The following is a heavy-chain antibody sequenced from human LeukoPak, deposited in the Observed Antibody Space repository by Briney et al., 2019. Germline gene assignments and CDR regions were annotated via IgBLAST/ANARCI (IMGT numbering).Heavy chain of an antibody. CDR3: ARRPWDGSGSRSPYYFDY. Sequence: GESLKISCQGSGYRFTSYWIGWVRQMPGKGLEWMGIIYPGDSDTRYSPSFQGQVTISADKSISTAYLQWSSLKASDTAMYYCARRPWDGSGSRSPYYFDYWGQGTLVTVSS. J-gene: IGHJ4*02. CDR2: IYPGDSDT. CDR1: GYRFTSYW. V-gene: IGHV5-51*01. D-gene: IGHD3-10*01.